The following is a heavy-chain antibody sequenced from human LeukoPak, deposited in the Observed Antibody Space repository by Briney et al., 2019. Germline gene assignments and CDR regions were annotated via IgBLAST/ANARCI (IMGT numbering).Heavy chain of an antibody. CDR2: INPNSGGT. V-gene: IGHV1-2*02. Sequence: ASVKVSCKASGYTFTGYYMHWVRQAPGQGLEWMGWINPNSGGTNYAQKFQGRVTMTRDTSISTAYMELRSLRSDDTAVYYCARLTDHMWFGESMGYWGQGTLVTVSS. J-gene: IGHJ4*02. CDR1: GYTFTGYY. CDR3: ARLTDHMWFGESMGY. D-gene: IGHD3-10*01.